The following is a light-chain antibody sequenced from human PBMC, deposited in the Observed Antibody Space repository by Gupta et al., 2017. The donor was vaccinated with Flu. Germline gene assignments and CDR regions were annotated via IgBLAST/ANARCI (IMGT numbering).Light chain of an antibody. J-gene: IGKJ1*01. Sequence: DIQLTQSPSTLAASVGDSVTLTCRASQNVTSWLAWYQQRPGKAPTLLIYKASTLHTGVSSRFSGSGWGTEFTLTISSLQPDDIATYFCQQYNVYPKTFGQGTKVELK. CDR3: QQYNVYPKT. CDR1: QNVTSW. V-gene: IGKV1-5*03. CDR2: KAS.